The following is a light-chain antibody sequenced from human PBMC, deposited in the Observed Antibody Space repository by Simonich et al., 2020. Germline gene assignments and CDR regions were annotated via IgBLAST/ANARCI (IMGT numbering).Light chain of an antibody. CDR2: CAS. CDR1: KSVIRT. CDR3: QQYNNWPPT. Sequence: EIVMTQSPATLSVSPGERATLSCTASKSVIRTLAWYQQKPGQAPRLLIYCASIRATGIPARFSGSGSGTECTLTISSLQSEDFAVYYCQQYNNWPPTFGGGTKVEIK. J-gene: IGKJ4*01. V-gene: IGKV3-15*01.